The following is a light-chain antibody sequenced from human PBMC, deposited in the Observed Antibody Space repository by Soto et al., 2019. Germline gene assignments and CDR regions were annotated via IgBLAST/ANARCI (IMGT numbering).Light chain of an antibody. Sequence: QSVLTQPPSASGTPGQRVTISCSGGASNIGRNTVNWYQDIPGTAPKLLISSDNKRPSGVPDRFSGSKSGTSASLAISGLQSEDEADYYCAVWDDSLNGPVFGGGTKLTVL. CDR3: AVWDDSLNGPV. CDR1: ASNIGRNT. V-gene: IGLV1-44*01. J-gene: IGLJ3*02. CDR2: SDN.